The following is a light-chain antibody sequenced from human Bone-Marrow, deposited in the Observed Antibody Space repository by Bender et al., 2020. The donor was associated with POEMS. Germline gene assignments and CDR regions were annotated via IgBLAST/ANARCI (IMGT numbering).Light chain of an antibody. CDR1: NLSGKS. J-gene: IGLJ2*01. V-gene: IGLV3-21*02. CDR2: DDA. CDR3: QVWVFDGDQVV. Sequence: SYVLTQALSVSVAPGQTARLACGGDNLSGKSVNWYQQKAGQAPVLVVYDDASRPSGIPERFSGSKSGDTATLTITGAEVGDEADYYCQVWVFDGDQVVFGGGTKLTV.